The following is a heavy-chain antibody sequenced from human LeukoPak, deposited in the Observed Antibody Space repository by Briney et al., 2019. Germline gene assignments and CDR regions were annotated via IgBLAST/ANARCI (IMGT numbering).Heavy chain of an antibody. V-gene: IGHV3-21*01. Sequence: GGSLRLSCAASGFTFSSYSMNWVRQAPGKGLEWVSSISSSSSYIYYADSVKGRFTISRDNAKNSLYLQMNSLRAEDTAVYYCVRAPATNEWRCMDYWGQGTLVTVSS. CDR2: ISSSSSYI. J-gene: IGHJ4*02. CDR3: VRAPATNEWRCMDY. D-gene: IGHD2-8*02. CDR1: GFTFSSYS.